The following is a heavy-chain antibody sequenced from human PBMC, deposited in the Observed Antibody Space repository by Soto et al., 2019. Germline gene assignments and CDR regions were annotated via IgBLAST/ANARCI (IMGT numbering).Heavy chain of an antibody. CDR3: ARESKGEDDFWSGPHPEYDAFDI. J-gene: IGHJ3*02. D-gene: IGHD3-3*01. CDR2: ISYDGSNK. CDR1: GFSFSSYA. V-gene: IGHV3-30*04. Sequence: PGGSLRLSCAASGFSFSSYAVYWVRQAPGKGLEWVAVISYDGSNKYYADSVKGRFTISRDNSKNTLYLQMNSLRAEDTAVYYCARESKGEDDFWSGPHPEYDAFDIWGQGTMVTVSS.